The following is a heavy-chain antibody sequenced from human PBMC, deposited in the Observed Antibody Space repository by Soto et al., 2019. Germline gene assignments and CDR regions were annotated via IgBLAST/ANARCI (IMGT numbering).Heavy chain of an antibody. CDR2: ISGSADST. Sequence: EVQLLESGGGFIHPGGSLRLSCAASGFSFSSFAMNWVRQAPGKGLEWVSIISGSADSTYYADSVKGRFTISRDNSKSTLYLQSNSLRAEVTAVYYCAKARGAMIYAISVYGMDVWGQGTTVTVSS. J-gene: IGHJ6*02. CDR1: GFSFSSFA. CDR3: AKARGAMIYAISVYGMDV. D-gene: IGHD2-8*01. V-gene: IGHV3-23*01.